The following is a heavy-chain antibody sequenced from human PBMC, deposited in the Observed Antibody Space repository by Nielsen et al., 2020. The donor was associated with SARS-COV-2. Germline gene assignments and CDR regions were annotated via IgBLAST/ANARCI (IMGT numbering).Heavy chain of an antibody. CDR1: GYTFTGYY. CDR2: MNPNSGNT. J-gene: IGHJ4*02. D-gene: IGHD4-17*01. V-gene: IGHV1-8*02. Sequence: ASVKVSCKASGYTFTGYYMHWVRQATGQGLEWMGWMNPNSGNTGYAQKFQGRVTMTRNTSISTAYMELSSLRSEDTAVYYCARGPTVTTCDYWGQGTLVTVSS. CDR3: ARGPTVTTCDY.